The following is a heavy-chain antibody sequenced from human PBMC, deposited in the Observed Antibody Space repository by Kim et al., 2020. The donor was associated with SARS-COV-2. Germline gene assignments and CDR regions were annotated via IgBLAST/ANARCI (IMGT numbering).Heavy chain of an antibody. CDR3: TIDFTDTAMGAYYYYGMDV. V-gene: IGHV3-49*04. J-gene: IGHJ6*02. D-gene: IGHD5-18*01. CDR1: GFTFGDYA. CDR2: IRSKAYGGTT. Sequence: GGSLRLSCTASGFTFGDYAMSWVRQAPGKGLEWVGFIRSKAYGGTTEYAASVKGRFTISRDDSKSIAYLQMNSLKTEDTAVYYCTIDFTDTAMGAYYYYGMDVWGQGTTVTVSS.